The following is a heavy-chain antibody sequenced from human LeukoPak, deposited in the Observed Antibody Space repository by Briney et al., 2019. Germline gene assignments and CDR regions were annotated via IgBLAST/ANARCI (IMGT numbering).Heavy chain of an antibody. J-gene: IGHJ4*02. CDR2: ISSNGSYR. Sequence: GGSLRLSCAGAGFTFTTYSMNWVRQAPGKGLEWVSSISSNGSYRYYADSVKGRFTISRDNAKKSLYLQMNSLRAEDTAVYYCAKCSGGSYYHSDDYWGQGTLVTVSS. D-gene: IGHD2-15*01. CDR3: AKCSGGSYYHSDDY. CDR1: GFTFTTYS. V-gene: IGHV3-21*01.